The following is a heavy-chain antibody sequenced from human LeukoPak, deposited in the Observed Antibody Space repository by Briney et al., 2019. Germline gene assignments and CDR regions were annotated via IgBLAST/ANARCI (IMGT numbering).Heavy chain of an antibody. J-gene: IGHJ4*02. Sequence: GGSLRLSCAVSGFTFSSYGMHWVRQAPGKGLEWVAFIRYDGSNKYYADSVKGRFTISRDNSKNTLYLQMNSLRAEDTAVYYCAKDSHCSSTSCYMWGPYYFDYWGQGTLVTVSS. CDR2: IRYDGSNK. CDR3: AKDSHCSSTSCYMWGPYYFDY. D-gene: IGHD2-2*02. V-gene: IGHV3-30*02. CDR1: GFTFSSYG.